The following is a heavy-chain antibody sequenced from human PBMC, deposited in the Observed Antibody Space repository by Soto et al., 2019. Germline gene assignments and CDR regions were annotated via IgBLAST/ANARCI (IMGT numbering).Heavy chain of an antibody. J-gene: IGHJ5*02. D-gene: IGHD6-13*01. V-gene: IGHV3-7*03. Sequence: GSLRLSCAASGFPFSNYWMSWVRQAPGKGLEWVPNIKQDGSQKYYVESVKGRFTISRDNAKNSLHLEMNSLRAEDTAVYSCARILPTEAAGAPDWFDPWGQGTIVTVST. CDR2: IKQDGSQK. CDR3: ARILPTEAAGAPDWFDP. CDR1: GFPFSNYW.